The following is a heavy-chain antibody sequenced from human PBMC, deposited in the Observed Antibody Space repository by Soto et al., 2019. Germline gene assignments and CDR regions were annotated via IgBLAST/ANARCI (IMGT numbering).Heavy chain of an antibody. CDR2: INPSGGST. CDR1: GYTFTSYY. CDR3: ARDERYCSGGSCYFRFDP. D-gene: IGHD2-15*01. V-gene: IGHV1-46*01. J-gene: IGHJ5*02. Sequence: ASVKVSCKASGYTFTSYYMHWVRQAPGQGLEWMGIINPSGGSTSYAQKFQGRVTMTRDTSTSTVYMELSSLRSEDTAMYYCARDERYCSGGSCYFRFDPWGQGTLVTVSS.